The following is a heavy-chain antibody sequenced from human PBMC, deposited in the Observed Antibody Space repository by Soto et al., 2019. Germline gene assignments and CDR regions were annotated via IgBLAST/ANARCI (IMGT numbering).Heavy chain of an antibody. CDR3: ARHAPYGSGSYYNSYYYGMDV. J-gene: IGHJ6*02. D-gene: IGHD3-10*01. Sequence: LGESLKISCKGSGYSFTSYWISWVRQMPGKGLEWMGRIDPSDSYTNYSPSFQGHVTISADKSISTAYLQWSSLKASDTAMYYCARHAPYGSGSYYNSYYYGMDVWGQGTTVTVSS. CDR2: IDPSDSYT. CDR1: GYSFTSYW. V-gene: IGHV5-10-1*01.